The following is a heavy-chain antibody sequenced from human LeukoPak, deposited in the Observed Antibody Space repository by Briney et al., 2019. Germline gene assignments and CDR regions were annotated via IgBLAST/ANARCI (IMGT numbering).Heavy chain of an antibody. CDR2: IYHSGST. CDR1: GGSFSGYY. CDR3: ARPFYYDSSLDAFDI. V-gene: IGHV4-34*01. D-gene: IGHD3-22*01. J-gene: IGHJ3*02. Sequence: SETLSLTCAVYGGSFSGYYWSWIRQPPGKGLEWIGSIYHSGSTYYNPSLKSRVTISVDTSKNQFSLKLSSVTAADTAVYYCARPFYYDSSLDAFDIWGQGTMVTVSS.